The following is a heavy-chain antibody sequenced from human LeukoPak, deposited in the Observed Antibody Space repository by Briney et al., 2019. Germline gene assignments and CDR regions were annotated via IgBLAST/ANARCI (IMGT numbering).Heavy chain of an antibody. CDR1: GYTFTGYY. J-gene: IGHJ5*02. CDR3: ARDLGPNWLDP. V-gene: IGHV1-2*02. Sequence: ASVKVSCKSSGYTFTGYYIHWVRQAPGQGLEWMGWINPNSGGTNYAQKFQGRVTMTRDTSISTAYMELGRLRSDDTAVYYCARDLGPNWLDPWGQGTLVSVSS. CDR2: INPNSGGT.